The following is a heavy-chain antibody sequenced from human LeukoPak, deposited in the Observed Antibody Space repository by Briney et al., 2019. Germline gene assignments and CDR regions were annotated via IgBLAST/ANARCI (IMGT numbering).Heavy chain of an antibody. J-gene: IGHJ5*02. CDR1: GFTFSNAW. D-gene: IGHD6-19*01. Sequence: GGSLRLSCAASGFTFSNAWMSWVRQAPGKGLEWVCRIKSKTDGGTTDYAAPVKGRFTISRDDSKNTLYLQMNSLKTEDTAVYYCTTDFGWSSGWYNWFDPWGQGTLVTVSS. CDR2: IKSKTDGGTT. CDR3: TTDFGWSSGWYNWFDP. V-gene: IGHV3-15*01.